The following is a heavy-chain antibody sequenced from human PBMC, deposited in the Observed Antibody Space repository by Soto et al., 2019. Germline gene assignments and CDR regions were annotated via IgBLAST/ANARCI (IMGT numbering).Heavy chain of an antibody. J-gene: IGHJ5*02. V-gene: IGHV4-34*01. CDR2: INHSGST. CDR3: ARAKSTASYYYGSGSYRFWFDP. CDR1: GGSFSGYY. D-gene: IGHD3-10*01. Sequence: PSETLSLTCAVYGGSFSGYYWSWIRQPPGKGLEWIGEINHSGSTNYNPSLKSRVTISVDTSKNQFSLKLSSVTAADTAVYYCARAKSTASYYYGSGSYRFWFDPWGQGTLVTVSS.